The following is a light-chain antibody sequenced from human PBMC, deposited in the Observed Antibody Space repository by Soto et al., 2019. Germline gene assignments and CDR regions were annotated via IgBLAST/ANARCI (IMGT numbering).Light chain of an antibody. V-gene: IGKV3-20*01. CDR2: GAS. Sequence: EIVLTQSPGTLSLSSGERATLSCRASQSVSSTYLAWYQQKPGQAPRLLIYGASSRATGIPDRFSGSGSGTDFTLTISRLEPENLAVYFCQQYGSSPYTFGQGTKLEIK. J-gene: IGKJ2*01. CDR1: QSVSSTY. CDR3: QQYGSSPYT.